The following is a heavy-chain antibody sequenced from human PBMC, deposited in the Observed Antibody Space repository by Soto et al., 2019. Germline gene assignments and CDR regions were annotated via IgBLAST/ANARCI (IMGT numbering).Heavy chain of an antibody. CDR2: ISYDGSNK. CDR3: ARTGEYCSGGSCYSGGYYYYGMDV. CDR1: GFTFSSYA. Sequence: QVQLVESGGGVVQPGRSLRLSCAASGFTFSSYAMHWVSQAPGKGLEWVAVISYDGSNKYYADSVKGRFTISRDNSKNTLYLQMNSLRAEDTAVYYCARTGEYCSGGSCYSGGYYYYGMDVWGQGTTVTVSS. D-gene: IGHD2-15*01. V-gene: IGHV3-30-3*01. J-gene: IGHJ6*02.